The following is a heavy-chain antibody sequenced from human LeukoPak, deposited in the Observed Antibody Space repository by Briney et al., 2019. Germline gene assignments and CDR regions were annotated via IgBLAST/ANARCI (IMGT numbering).Heavy chain of an antibody. CDR2: IYTSGST. J-gene: IGHJ3*02. D-gene: IGHD2-21*01. CDR1: GGSISSGSYY. CDR3: ARDTAYCGGDCYSGDAFDI. Sequence: SETLSLTCTVSGGSISSGSYYWSWIRQPAGKGLEWIGRIYTSGSTNYNPSLKSRVTISVDTSKNQFSLKLSSVTAADTAVYYCARDTAYCGGDCYSGDAFDIWGQGTMVTVSS. V-gene: IGHV4-61*02.